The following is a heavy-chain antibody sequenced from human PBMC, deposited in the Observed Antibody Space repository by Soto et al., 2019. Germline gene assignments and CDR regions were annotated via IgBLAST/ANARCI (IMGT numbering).Heavy chain of an antibody. CDR1: GFTFSSYG. Sequence: QVQLVESGGGVVQPGRSLRLSCAASGFTFSSYGMHWVRQAPGKGLEWVAVIWYDGSNKYYADSVKGRFTISRDNSKNALYLQMNSLRAEDTAVYYCARDIWALGASYIDYWVQGTLVTVSS. CDR3: ARDIWALGASYIDY. CDR2: IWYDGSNK. D-gene: IGHD1-26*01. J-gene: IGHJ4*02. V-gene: IGHV3-33*01.